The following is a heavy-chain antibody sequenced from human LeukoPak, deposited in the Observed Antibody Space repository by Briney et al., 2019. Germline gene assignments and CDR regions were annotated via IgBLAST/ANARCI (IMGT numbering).Heavy chain of an antibody. Sequence: ASVKVSCKASGYTFTGYHMHWVRQAPGQGLEWMGWINPNSGGTNYAQKFQGRVTMTRDTSISTAYMELSRLTSDDTAVYYCARGAITIFGVAHDFWGQGTLVTVSS. CDR3: ARGAITIFGVAHDF. V-gene: IGHV1-2*02. CDR2: INPNSGGT. J-gene: IGHJ4*02. D-gene: IGHD3-3*01. CDR1: GYTFTGYH.